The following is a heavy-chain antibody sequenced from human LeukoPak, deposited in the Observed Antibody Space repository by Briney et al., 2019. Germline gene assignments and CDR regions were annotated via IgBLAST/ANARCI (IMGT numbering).Heavy chain of an antibody. J-gene: IGHJ4*02. D-gene: IGHD3-22*01. CDR2: MSHDGTNK. Sequence: PGRSLRLSCAASGFPFSGYAMHWVRQAPGKGLEWVAVMSHDGTNKYYADSVKGRFTISRDNSKNTLYLQMDSLRTEDTAVYYCARRRGPSLRSSGYFDYWGQGTLVTVSS. CDR3: ARRRGPSLRSSGYFDY. CDR1: GFPFSGYA. V-gene: IGHV3-30-3*01.